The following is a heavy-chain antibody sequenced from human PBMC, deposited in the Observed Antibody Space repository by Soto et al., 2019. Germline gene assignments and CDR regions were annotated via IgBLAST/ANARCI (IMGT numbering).Heavy chain of an antibody. V-gene: IGHV1-8*01. D-gene: IGHD3-3*01. J-gene: IGHJ5*02. CDR3: AGLTYYDFWSGYYPPGDWFDP. Sequence: GASVKVSCKASGYTFTSYDSNWVRQATGQGLEWMGWMNPNSGNTGYAQKFQGRVTMTRNTSISTAYMELSSLRSEDTAVYYCAGLTYYDFWSGYYPPGDWFDPWGQGTLVTVSS. CDR1: GYTFTSYD. CDR2: MNPNSGNT.